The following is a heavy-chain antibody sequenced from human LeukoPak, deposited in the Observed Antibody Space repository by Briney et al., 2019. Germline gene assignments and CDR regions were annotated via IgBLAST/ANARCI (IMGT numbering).Heavy chain of an antibody. Sequence: TGRSLRLSCAASGFTFDDYAMHWVRQAPGKGLEWVAVIWYDGSNKYYADSVKGRFTISRDNSKNTLYLQMNSLRAEDTAVYYCAKDASIGQNWFDPWGQGTLVTVSS. V-gene: IGHV3-33*06. CDR3: AKDASIGQNWFDP. J-gene: IGHJ5*02. CDR2: IWYDGSNK. D-gene: IGHD2-15*01. CDR1: GFTFDDYA.